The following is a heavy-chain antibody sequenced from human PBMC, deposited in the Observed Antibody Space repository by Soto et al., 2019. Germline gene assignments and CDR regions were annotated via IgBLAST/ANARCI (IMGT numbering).Heavy chain of an antibody. V-gene: IGHV3-30*18. CDR3: AKDFIYMVHHDGMDV. CDR2: ISYDGSNK. D-gene: IGHD3-10*01. Sequence: GGSLRLSCAASGFTFSSYGMHWVRQAPGKGLEWVAVISYDGSNKYYADSVKGRFTISRDNSKNTLYLQMNSLRAEDTAVYYCAKDFIYMVHHDGMDVWGQGTTVTVSS. CDR1: GFTFSSYG. J-gene: IGHJ6*02.